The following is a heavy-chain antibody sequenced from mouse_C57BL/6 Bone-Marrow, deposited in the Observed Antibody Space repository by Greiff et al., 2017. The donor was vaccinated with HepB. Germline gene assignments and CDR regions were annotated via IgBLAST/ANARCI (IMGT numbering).Heavy chain of an antibody. J-gene: IGHJ4*01. D-gene: IGHD2-4*01. CDR1: GFTFSDYG. CDR3: ARTMITKRYDAMDY. Sequence: DVQLVESGGGLVKPGGSLKLSCAASGFTFSDYGMHWVRQAPEKGLEWVAYISSGSSTIYYADTVKGRFTISRDNAKNTLYLQLNSLRSEDTAMYYCARTMITKRYDAMDYWGQGTSVTVAS. V-gene: IGHV5-17*01. CDR2: ISSGSSTI.